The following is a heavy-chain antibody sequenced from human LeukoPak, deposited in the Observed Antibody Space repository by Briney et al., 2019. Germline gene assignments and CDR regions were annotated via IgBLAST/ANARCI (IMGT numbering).Heavy chain of an antibody. V-gene: IGHV3-21*04. CDR2: ISSTSGNK. D-gene: IGHD5-12*01. CDR3: ARAPRGGYDPFDY. Sequence: GGSLRLSCTASGFIFSTYSMIWVRQAPGKGLEWVSSISSTSGNKYYADSVKGRFTISRDNAKNSLYLQMNSLRAEDTALYYCARAPRGGYDPFDYWGQGTLVTVSS. J-gene: IGHJ4*02. CDR1: GFIFSTYS.